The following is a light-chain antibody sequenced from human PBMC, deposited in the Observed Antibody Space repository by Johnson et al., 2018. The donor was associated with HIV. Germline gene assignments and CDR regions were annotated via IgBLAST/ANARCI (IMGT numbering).Light chain of an antibody. CDR1: SSNIGNNY. J-gene: IGLJ1*01. CDR3: GSWDSSLTAHYV. Sequence: QSVLTQPPSVSAAPGQKVTISCSGSSSNIGNNYVSWYQQLPGTAPKLLIYEKNKRPSGIPDRFSASKSGTSATLGITGLQPGDESDYYCGSWDSSLTAHYVFGTGTKVTVL. CDR2: EKN. V-gene: IGLV1-51*02.